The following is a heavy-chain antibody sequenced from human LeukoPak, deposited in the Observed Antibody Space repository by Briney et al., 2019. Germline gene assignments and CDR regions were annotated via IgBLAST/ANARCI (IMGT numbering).Heavy chain of an antibody. D-gene: IGHD4-23*01. CDR1: GFTFRSYE. Sequence: GGSLRLSCAASGFTFRSYEMHWVRQAPGKGLEWVPYLSNSGSTIYYADSVKGRFTISRDNTKNSLYLLMNSLRAEDTAVYYCARDDGGSSPFDYWGQGTLVTVSS. CDR2: LSNSGSTI. CDR3: ARDDGGSSPFDY. V-gene: IGHV3-48*03. J-gene: IGHJ4*02.